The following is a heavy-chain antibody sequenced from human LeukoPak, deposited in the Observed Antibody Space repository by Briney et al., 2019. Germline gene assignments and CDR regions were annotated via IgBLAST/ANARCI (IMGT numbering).Heavy chain of an antibody. V-gene: IGHV3-9*01. CDR3: AKPQFGRYFGWSGVFDY. J-gene: IGHJ4*02. D-gene: IGHD3-9*01. CDR1: GFTFADYA. Sequence: GGCLRLSCAASGFTFADYATRWVRQAPGKGLEWVSGISWISGSIGYADSVKGRFTISRDNAKNSLYLQMNSLRAEDTALYYCAKPQFGRYFGWSGVFDYWGQGTLVTVSS. CDR2: ISWISGSI.